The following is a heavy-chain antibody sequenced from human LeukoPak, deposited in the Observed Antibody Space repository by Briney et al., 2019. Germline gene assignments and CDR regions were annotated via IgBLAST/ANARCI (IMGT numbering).Heavy chain of an antibody. D-gene: IGHD3-10*01. V-gene: IGHV4-34*01. J-gene: IGHJ4*02. Sequence: PSEILSLTCAVYGGSFSGYYWSWIRQPPGKGLEWIGEINHSGSTNYNPSLKSRVTISVDTSKNQFSLKLSSVTAADTAVYYCARGPERELFSPFDYWGQGTLVTVSS. CDR1: GGSFSGYY. CDR2: INHSGST. CDR3: ARGPERELFSPFDY.